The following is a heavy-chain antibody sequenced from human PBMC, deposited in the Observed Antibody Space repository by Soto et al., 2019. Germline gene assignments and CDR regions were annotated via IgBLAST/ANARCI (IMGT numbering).Heavy chain of an antibody. CDR3: ARALGGGYNNGWPPGY. D-gene: IGHD6-19*01. V-gene: IGHV4-4*02. J-gene: IGHJ4*02. Sequence: QVQLQESGPGLVKPSGTLSLTCAVSGGSISSDNWWSWVRQSPGKGLEWIAEIYHSGSTNYNPSHKGRITKSMDKAKKQFSLKLSSVTAADTAVYYCARALGGGYNNGWPPGYWGQGTLVTVSS. CDR2: IYHSGST. CDR1: GGSISSDNW.